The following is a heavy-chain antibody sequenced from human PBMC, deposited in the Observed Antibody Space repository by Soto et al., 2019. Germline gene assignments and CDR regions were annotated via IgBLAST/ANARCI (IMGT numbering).Heavy chain of an antibody. V-gene: IGHV3-64*01. Sequence: GESLKISCAASGFTFSSYAMHWVRQAPGKGLEYVSAISSNGGSTYYANSVKGRFTISRDNSKNTLYLQMGSLRAEDMAVYYCARDAGDYGYFDYWGQGTLVTVSS. CDR2: ISSNGGST. CDR1: GFTFSSYA. CDR3: ARDAGDYGYFDY. J-gene: IGHJ4*02. D-gene: IGHD4-17*01.